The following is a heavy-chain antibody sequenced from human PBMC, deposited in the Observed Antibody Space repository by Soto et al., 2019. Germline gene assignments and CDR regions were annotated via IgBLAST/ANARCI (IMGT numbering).Heavy chain of an antibody. CDR2: IKSKTDGGTT. Sequence: SVSNAWMNWVRQAPGKGLEWVGRIKSKTDGGTTDYAAPVKGRFTISRDDSKNTLYLQMNSLKTEDTAVYYCTTHLNYYDSSGYYCLNWFDSWGQGTLVTVSS. J-gene: IGHJ5*01. D-gene: IGHD3-22*01. V-gene: IGHV3-15*07. CDR1: SVSNAW. CDR3: TTHLNYYDSSGYYCLNWFDS.